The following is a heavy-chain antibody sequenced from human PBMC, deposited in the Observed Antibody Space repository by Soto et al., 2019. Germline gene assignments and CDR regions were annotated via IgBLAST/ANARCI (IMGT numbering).Heavy chain of an antibody. Sequence: GASVKVSCKASGYTFTGYYMHWVRQAPGQGLEWMGWINPNSGGTNYAQKFQGWVTMTRDTSISTAYMELSRLRSDDTAVYYCARGFRNVLLWFGELTHWGQGTLVTVSS. D-gene: IGHD3-10*01. CDR2: INPNSGGT. CDR1: GYTFTGYY. J-gene: IGHJ1*01. CDR3: ARGFRNVLLWFGELTH. V-gene: IGHV1-2*04.